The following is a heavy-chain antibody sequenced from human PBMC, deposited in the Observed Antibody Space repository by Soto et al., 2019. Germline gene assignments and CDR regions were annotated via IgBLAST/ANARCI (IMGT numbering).Heavy chain of an antibody. CDR1: GGTFNSYD. J-gene: IGHJ5*02. V-gene: IGHV1-69*01. Sequence: QVQLVQSGAEVKKPGSSMKVSCKASGGTFNSYDINWVRQAPGQGLEWMGGIIPIVETPKYAQKFQGRVTITADESTNTVDLGLSSLRSEDTAMYYCARLSRPNYYDTSGFFKDNGFDPWGQGTLVTVSS. D-gene: IGHD3-22*01. CDR2: IIPIVETP. CDR3: ARLSRPNYYDTSGFFKDNGFDP.